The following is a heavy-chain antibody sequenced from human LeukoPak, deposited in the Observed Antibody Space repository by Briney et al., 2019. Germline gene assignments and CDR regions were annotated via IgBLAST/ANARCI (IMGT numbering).Heavy chain of an antibody. J-gene: IGHJ4*02. D-gene: IGHD1-7*01. V-gene: IGHV4-30-2*01. CDR1: GDSIGIRGCS. Sequence: SETLSLTCAVSGDSIGIRGCSWSWIRQPPGRGLEWIGYIHQSGNTYYNPSLQSRVTISIDTSKNHYSLNLTSVTAADTAVYFCARRVAGAGTSYFDLWGQGTPVTVSS. CDR3: ARRVAGAGTSYFDL. CDR2: IHQSGNT.